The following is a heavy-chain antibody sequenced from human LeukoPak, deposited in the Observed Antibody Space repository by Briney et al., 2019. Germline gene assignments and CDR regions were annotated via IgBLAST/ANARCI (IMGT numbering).Heavy chain of an antibody. Sequence: SETLSLTCAVYGGSFSGYYWSWIRQPPGKGLEWLGEINHSGSTNYNPSLKSRVTISVDTSKNQFSLKLSSVTAADTAVYYCALLGYSYGFEPADYWVQGTLVTVSS. J-gene: IGHJ4*02. CDR1: GGSFSGYY. CDR2: INHSGST. D-gene: IGHD5-18*01. V-gene: IGHV4-34*01. CDR3: ALLGYSYGFEPADY.